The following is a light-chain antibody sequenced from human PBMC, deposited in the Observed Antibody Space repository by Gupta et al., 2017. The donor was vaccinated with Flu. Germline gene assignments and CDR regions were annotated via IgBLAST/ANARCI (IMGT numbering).Light chain of an antibody. Sequence: SSELTQPPSVSVSPGQTARITCSGDALPKQYAYWYQQKPGQAPVLVIYKDSERPSGIPERFSGSSSGTTVTLTISGVQAEEEADYYCQSADSSGTYPRVFGGGTKLTVL. CDR1: ALPKQY. CDR2: KDS. J-gene: IGLJ2*01. CDR3: QSADSSGTYPRV. V-gene: IGLV3-25*02.